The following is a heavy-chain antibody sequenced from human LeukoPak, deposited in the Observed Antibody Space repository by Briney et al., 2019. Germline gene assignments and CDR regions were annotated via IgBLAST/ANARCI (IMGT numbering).Heavy chain of an antibody. CDR3: AENYGSGSYYPAH. CDR2: IRYDGSNK. D-gene: IGHD3-10*01. Sequence: GGSLRLSCAASGFTFSSYWMSWVRQAPGKGLEWVAFIRYDGSNKYYADSVKGRFTISRDNSKNTLYLQMNSLRAEDTAVYYCAENYGSGSYYPAHWGQGTLVTVSS. V-gene: IGHV3-30*02. J-gene: IGHJ4*02. CDR1: GFTFSSYW.